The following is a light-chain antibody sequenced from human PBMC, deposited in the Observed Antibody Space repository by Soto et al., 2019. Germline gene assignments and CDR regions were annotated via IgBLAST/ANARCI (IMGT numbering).Light chain of an antibody. CDR2: DAS. CDR3: QQYGSSPPWT. J-gene: IGKJ1*01. V-gene: IGKV3D-11*01. CDR1: QGVSSY. Sequence: EIVLTQSPATLSLSPGERATLSCRASQGVSSYLAWYQQKPGQAPRLLIYDASNRATGIPARFSGSGPGTDFTLTISSLEPEDFAVYYCQQYGSSPPWTFGQGTKVEIK.